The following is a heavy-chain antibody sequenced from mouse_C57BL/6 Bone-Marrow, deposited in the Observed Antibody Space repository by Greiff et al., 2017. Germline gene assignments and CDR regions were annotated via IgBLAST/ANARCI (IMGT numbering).Heavy chain of an antibody. CDR2: ISGCGGNT. J-gene: IGHJ1*03. CDR3: SRQVTAVLATKYFDV. Sequence: EVQLVESGGGLVKPGGSLKLSCAASGFTFSSYTMSWVRPTPEKRLQWVAAISGCGGNTYYPHSVQGRFTTSRDNDKNILYLQMSSLRSEEAALYYCSRQVTAVLATKYFDVWGTGTTVTVSS. CDR1: GFTFSSYT. V-gene: IGHV5-9*01. D-gene: IGHD1-1*01.